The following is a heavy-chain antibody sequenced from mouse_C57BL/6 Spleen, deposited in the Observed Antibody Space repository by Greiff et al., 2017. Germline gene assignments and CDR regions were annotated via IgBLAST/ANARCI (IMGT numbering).Heavy chain of an antibody. J-gene: IGHJ2*01. CDR3: ARWMGPGDFDY. CDR2: IYPGDGDT. CDR1: GYAFSSSW. V-gene: IGHV1-82*01. Sequence: QVQLQQSGPELVKPGASVKISCKASGYAFSSSWMNWVKQRPGKGLEWIGRIYPGDGDTNYNGKFKGKATMTADKSSSTAYMQLNSLTSDDSAVYYCARWMGPGDFDYWGQGTTLTVSS. D-gene: IGHD4-1*01.